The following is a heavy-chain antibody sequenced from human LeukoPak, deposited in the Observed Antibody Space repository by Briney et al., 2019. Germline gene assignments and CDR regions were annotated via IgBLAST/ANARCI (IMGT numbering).Heavy chain of an antibody. CDR1: GGSISSYY. D-gene: IGHD3-10*01. J-gene: IGHJ2*01. CDR3: ARGRTTNLWSGELFRNWYFDL. Sequence: SETLSLTCTVSGGSISSYYWSWIRQPPGKGLEWIGYIYYSGSTNYNPSLKSRVTISVDTSKNQFSLKLSSVTAADTAVYYCARGRTTNLWSGELFRNWYFDLWGRGTLVTVSS. CDR2: IYYSGST. V-gene: IGHV4-59*01.